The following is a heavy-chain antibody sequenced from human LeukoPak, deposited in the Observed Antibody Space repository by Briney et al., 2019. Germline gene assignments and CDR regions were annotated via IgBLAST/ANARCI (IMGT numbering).Heavy chain of an antibody. Sequence: ASVKVSCKASGYTFTGYYMHWVRQAPGQGLEWMGRINPNSGSTNYAQKFQGRVTMTRDTSISTAYMELSRLRSDDTAVYYCARGLYDYVWGSYRLNWFDPWGQGTLVTVSS. D-gene: IGHD3-16*02. CDR2: INPNSGST. J-gene: IGHJ5*02. CDR3: ARGLYDYVWGSYRLNWFDP. V-gene: IGHV1-2*06. CDR1: GYTFTGYY.